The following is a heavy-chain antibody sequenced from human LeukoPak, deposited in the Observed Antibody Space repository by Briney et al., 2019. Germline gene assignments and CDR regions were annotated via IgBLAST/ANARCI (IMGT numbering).Heavy chain of an antibody. CDR3: ARDSGNYGDYSFDI. J-gene: IGHJ3*02. V-gene: IGHV3-21*01. CDR2: ISSSSSYI. Sequence: PGGSLRLSCAASGFTFSSYSMNWVRQAPGKGLEWVSSISSSSSYIYYADSVKGRFTISRDNAKNSLYLQMNSLRAEATAVYYCARDSGNYGDYSFDIWGQGTMVTVSS. CDR1: GFTFSSYS. D-gene: IGHD4-17*01.